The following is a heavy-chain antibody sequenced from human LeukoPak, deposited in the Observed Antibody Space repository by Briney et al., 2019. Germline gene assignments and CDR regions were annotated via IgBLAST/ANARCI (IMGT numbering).Heavy chain of an antibody. V-gene: IGHV3-23*01. D-gene: IGHD3-22*01. CDR2: ISGSGGST. J-gene: IGHJ4*02. CDR1: GFTFSSYA. CDR3: ARYYSSGYYSNY. Sequence: PGGSLRLSCAASGFTFSSYAMSWVRQAPGKGLEWVSAISGSGGSTYYADSVKGRFTISRDNAKNSLYLQMNSLRAEDTAVYYCARYYSSGYYSNYWGQGTLVTVSS.